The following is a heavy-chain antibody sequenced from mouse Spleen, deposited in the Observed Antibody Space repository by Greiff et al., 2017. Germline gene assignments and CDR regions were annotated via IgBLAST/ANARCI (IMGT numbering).Heavy chain of an antibody. CDR1: GYTFTSYG. CDR3: AHNWDGFAY. Sequence: QVQLQQSGAELARPGASVKLSCKASGYTFTSYGISWVKQRTGQGLEWIGEIYPRSGNTYYNEKFKGKATLTADKSSSTAYMELRSLTSEDSAVYFCAHNWDGFAYWGQGTLVTVSA. CDR2: IYPRSGNT. V-gene: IGHV1-81*01. J-gene: IGHJ3*01. D-gene: IGHD4-1*01.